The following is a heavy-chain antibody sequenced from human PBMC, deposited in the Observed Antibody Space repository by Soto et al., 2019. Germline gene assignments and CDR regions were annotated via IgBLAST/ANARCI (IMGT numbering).Heavy chain of an antibody. V-gene: IGHV1-2*02. CDR1: GYTFTGYY. D-gene: IGHD3-22*01. J-gene: IGHJ3*01. CDR2: INPNSGGT. CDR3: ARPNQYYYDSSGYYQS. Sequence: ASVKVSCKASGYTFTGYYMHWVRQAPGQGLEWMGWINPNSGGTNYAQKFQGGVTMTRDTSISTAYMELSRLRSDDTAVYYCARPNQYYYDSSGYYQSWGQGTMVTVSS.